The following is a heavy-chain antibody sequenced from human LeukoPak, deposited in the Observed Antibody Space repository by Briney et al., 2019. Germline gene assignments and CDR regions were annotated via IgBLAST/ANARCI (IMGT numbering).Heavy chain of an antibody. CDR3: ARGRVVPAAILYWYFDL. J-gene: IGHJ2*01. CDR1: GGSFSGYY. V-gene: IGHV4-34*01. D-gene: IGHD2-2*01. CDR2: INHSGST. Sequence: SETLSLTCAVYGGSFSGYYWSWIRQPTGKGLEWIGEINHSGSTNYNPSLKSRVTISVDTSKNQFSLKLSSVTAADTAVYYCARGRVVPAAILYWYFDLWGRGTLVTVSS.